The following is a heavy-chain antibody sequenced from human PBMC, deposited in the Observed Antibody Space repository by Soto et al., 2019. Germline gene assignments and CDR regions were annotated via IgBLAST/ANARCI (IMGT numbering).Heavy chain of an antibody. CDR1: GGTFSSYT. V-gene: IGHV1-69*02. Sequence: ASVKVSCKASGGTFSSYTISWVRQAPGQGLEWMGRIIPILGIANYAQKFQGRVTITADKSTSTAYMELSSLRSEDTAVYYCAIRPVAATGKPTNWFDPWGQGTLVTVSS. CDR3: AIRPVAATGKPTNWFDP. CDR2: IIPILGIA. J-gene: IGHJ5*02. D-gene: IGHD2-15*01.